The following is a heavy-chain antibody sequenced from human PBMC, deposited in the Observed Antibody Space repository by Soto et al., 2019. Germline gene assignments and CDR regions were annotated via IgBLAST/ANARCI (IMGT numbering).Heavy chain of an antibody. D-gene: IGHD3-10*01. V-gene: IGHV1-46*01. J-gene: IGHJ6*03. CDR2: INPNGGST. CDR3: AKDRIDVTMVRGVIITSCMDV. CDR1: GYIFLNYY. Sequence: ASVKVSCKASGYIFLNYYIHWVRQAPGQGLEWIGIINPNGGSTNYAQKFRGRVTMARDTSTSTVYMDLSSLRSDDTAVYYCAKDRIDVTMVRGVIITSCMDVWGKGTTVTVSS.